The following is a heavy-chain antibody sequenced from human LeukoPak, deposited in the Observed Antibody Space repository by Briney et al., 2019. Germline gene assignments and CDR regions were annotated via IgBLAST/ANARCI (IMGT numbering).Heavy chain of an antibody. CDR3: AKLLTTVEDDAFDI. CDR2: ISYDGSNK. Sequence: PGGSLRLSCAASGFTFSSYGMHWVRQAPGKGLEWVAVISYDGSNKYYADSVKGRFTISRDNSKNTMYLKMNSLRAEDTAVYYCAKLLTTVEDDAFDIWGQGTMVTVSS. CDR1: GFTFSSYG. D-gene: IGHD4-23*01. J-gene: IGHJ3*02. V-gene: IGHV3-30*18.